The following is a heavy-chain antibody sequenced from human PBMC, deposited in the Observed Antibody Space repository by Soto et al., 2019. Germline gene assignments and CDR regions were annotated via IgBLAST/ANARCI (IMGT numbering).Heavy chain of an antibody. V-gene: IGHV3-48*03. CDR3: ARTTVTPPRSYYSDY. CDR1: GFSFSSYE. D-gene: IGHD4-4*01. Sequence: GGSLRLCCAASGFSFSSYEMNWVRQAPGKGLEWVSYISSSGSTIYYADSVKGRFTISRDNAKNSLYLQMNSLRAEDTAVYYCARTTVTPPRSYYSDYWGQGTPVTVS. CDR2: ISSSGSTI. J-gene: IGHJ4*02.